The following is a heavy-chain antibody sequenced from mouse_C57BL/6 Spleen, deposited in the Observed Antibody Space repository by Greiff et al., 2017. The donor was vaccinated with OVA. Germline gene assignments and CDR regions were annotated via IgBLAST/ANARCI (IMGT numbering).Heavy chain of an antibody. CDR3: GRSSGTGNWYFDV. J-gene: IGHJ1*03. Sequence: VQLQQSGPELVKPGASVKISCKASGYTFTDYYMNWVKQSHGKSLEWIGDINPNNGGTSYNQKFKGKATLTVDKFSSTSYMELRSLTSEDSAVYYCGRSSGTGNWYFDVWGTGTTVTVSS. CDR1: GYTFTDYY. D-gene: IGHD4-1*01. CDR2: INPNNGGT. V-gene: IGHV1-26*01.